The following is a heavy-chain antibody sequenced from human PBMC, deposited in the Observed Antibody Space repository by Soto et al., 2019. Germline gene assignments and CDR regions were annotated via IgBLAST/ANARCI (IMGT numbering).Heavy chain of an antibody. CDR1: GGSISSGDYY. CDR3: AREWGCTPDDGMSGSYGSEY. J-gene: IGHJ4*01. CDR2: IYYSGST. D-gene: IGHD1-26*01. V-gene: IGHV4-30-4*01. Sequence: QVQLQESGPGLVKPPPTLSLTCTVSGGSISSGDYYWSWIRQPPGKGLEWIGYIYYSGSTYYNPSLKSLVTRTVVTYKSQFPLKLISVNAAATAGNYGAREWGCTPDDGMSGSYGSEYWGTGTQVTFSS.